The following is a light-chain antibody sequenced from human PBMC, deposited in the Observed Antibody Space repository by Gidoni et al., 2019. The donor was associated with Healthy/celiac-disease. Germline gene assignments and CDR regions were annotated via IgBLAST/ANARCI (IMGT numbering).Light chain of an antibody. CDR3: QQYNSSPYT. Sequence: IHMTQSPSTLSASVGDRVTITCRASQSISSWLAWYQQKPGKAPKLLIYDASSLESGVPSRLSGSGSGTEFTLTISSLQPDEFATYYCQQYNSSPYTFGQGTKLEIK. CDR2: DAS. J-gene: IGKJ2*01. V-gene: IGKV1-5*01. CDR1: QSISSW.